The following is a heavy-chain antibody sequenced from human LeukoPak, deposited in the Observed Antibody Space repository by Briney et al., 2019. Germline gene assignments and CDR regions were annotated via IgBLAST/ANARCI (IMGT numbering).Heavy chain of an antibody. J-gene: IGHJ4*02. Sequence: PGGSLRLSCAASGFTVSSNYMSWVRQAPGKGLEWVSVIYSGGSTYYADSVKGRFTISRDNSKNTLYLQMNSLRAEDTAVYYCARTGYYYVSSGYYYLDYWGQGTLVTVSS. CDR3: ARTGYYYVSSGYYYLDY. D-gene: IGHD3-22*01. CDR1: GFTVSSNY. CDR2: IYSGGST. V-gene: IGHV3-66*02.